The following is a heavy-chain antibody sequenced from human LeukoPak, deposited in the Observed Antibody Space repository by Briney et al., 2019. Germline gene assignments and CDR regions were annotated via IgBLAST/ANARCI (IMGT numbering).Heavy chain of an antibody. V-gene: IGHV3-23*01. Sequence: AGSLRLSCAASGFTFTSYAMSWVRQAPGKGLEWVSVISGSGGNTYSADSVKGRFTISRDNSKNTLYLQMNSLRAEDTAVYYCAASTSLTRGRYWGQGTLVTVS. CDR3: AASTSLTRGRY. J-gene: IGHJ4*02. D-gene: IGHD2-2*01. CDR2: ISGSGGNT. CDR1: GFTFTSYA.